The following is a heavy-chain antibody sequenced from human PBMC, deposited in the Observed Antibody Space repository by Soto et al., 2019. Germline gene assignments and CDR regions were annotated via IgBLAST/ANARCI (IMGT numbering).Heavy chain of an antibody. CDR3: TTDSRTTLPEVRFDY. CDR1: GFTFSSYS. V-gene: IGHV3-15*07. CDR2: IKSKTDGGSA. D-gene: IGHD1-26*01. Sequence: PGGSLRLSCAASGFTFSSYSMNWVRQAPGKGLEWVGRIKSKTDGGSADYAAPVKGRFAISRDDSKNMVYLQMNSLKTEDTAVYYCTTDSRTTLPEVRFDYWGHGTLVTVSS. J-gene: IGHJ4*01.